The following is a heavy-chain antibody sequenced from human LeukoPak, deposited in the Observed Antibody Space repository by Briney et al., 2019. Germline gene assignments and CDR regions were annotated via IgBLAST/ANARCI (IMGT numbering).Heavy chain of an antibody. CDR1: GYTFTSYA. J-gene: IGHJ4*02. D-gene: IGHD5-18*01. Sequence: ASVKVSCKASGYTFTSYAMNWVRQAPGQGREWMGWINTNTGNPTYAQGFTGRVVFSLDTSVSTAYLQISSLKAEDTAMYYCARGNREDSYGSYYFDYWGQGTLVTVSS. CDR2: INTNTGNP. V-gene: IGHV7-4-1*02. CDR3: ARGNREDSYGSYYFDY.